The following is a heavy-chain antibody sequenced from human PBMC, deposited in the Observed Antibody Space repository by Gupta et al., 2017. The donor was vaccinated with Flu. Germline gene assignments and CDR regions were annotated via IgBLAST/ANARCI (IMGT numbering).Heavy chain of an antibody. J-gene: IGHJ4*02. CDR1: GTSITNFY. V-gene: IGHV4-59*08. CDR3: ARLLSAREDDY. CDR2: ISYSGAT. D-gene: IGHD3-3*01. Sequence: QVQLQESGPGLVQPSETLSLTCNVSGTSITNFYWSWVRQAPGKGLEWIGYISYSGATNYNPSLKSRVTISVDSSKSLFSLKLKSVTASDTALYYCARLLSAREDDYWGQGTLVTVSS.